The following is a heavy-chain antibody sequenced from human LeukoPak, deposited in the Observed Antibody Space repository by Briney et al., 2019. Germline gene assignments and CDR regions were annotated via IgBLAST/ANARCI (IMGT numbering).Heavy chain of an antibody. V-gene: IGHV3-30*03. CDR1: GFTFNNYP. CDR2: ISYDGNDK. J-gene: IGHJ4*02. D-gene: IGHD1-26*01. Sequence: GGSLRLSCAASGFTFNNYPMHWVRQAPGKGLEWVAIISYDGNDKYYADSVRGRFAISRDKSKSSLYLQMNSLRAEDTAVYYCAREGVGATTGYFDYWGQGTLVTVSS. CDR3: AREGVGATTGYFDY.